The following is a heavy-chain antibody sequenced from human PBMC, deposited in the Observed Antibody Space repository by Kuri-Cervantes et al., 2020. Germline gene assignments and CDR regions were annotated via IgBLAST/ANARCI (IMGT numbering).Heavy chain of an antibody. CDR2: IKSKTDGGTT. CDR1: RFTFSSYE. D-gene: IGHD5-18*01. V-gene: IGHV3-15*01. CDR3: TTVFFPGYQ. Sequence: GESLKISCAAPRFTFSSYEMNWVRQAPGKGLEWVGRIKSKTDGGTTDYAAPVKGRFTISRDDSKNTLYLQMNSLKTEDTAVYYCTTVFFPGYQWGQGTLVTVSS. J-gene: IGHJ4*02.